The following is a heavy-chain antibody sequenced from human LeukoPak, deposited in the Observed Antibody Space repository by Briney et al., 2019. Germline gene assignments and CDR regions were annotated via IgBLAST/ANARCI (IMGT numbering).Heavy chain of an antibody. V-gene: IGHV4-59*01. D-gene: IGHD3-9*01. CDR3: ARKYYDILTGYTAMDV. CDR2: IYYSGST. CDR1: GGSINSFY. Sequence: SETLSLTCTVSGGSINSFYWNWIRQPPGKGLEWIGYIYYSGSTTYNPSLKSRVTISVDTSKNQFSLKMRSVTAADTAVYYCARKYYDILTGYTAMDVWGQGTTVTVSS. J-gene: IGHJ6*02.